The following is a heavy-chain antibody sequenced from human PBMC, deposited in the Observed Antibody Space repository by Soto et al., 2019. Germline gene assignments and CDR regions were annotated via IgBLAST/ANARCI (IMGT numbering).Heavy chain of an antibody. CDR2: IRTKSNSYGT. CDR3: TRPRYSSGWDDF. Sequence: EVQLVESGGGLVQPGGSLKLSCAASGFTFSGSAMHWVRQASGKGLEWVGRIRTKSNSYGTSYAASVKGRFTISRDDSKNMAYLQMSSLKTEDTAVYYCTRPRYSSGWDDFWGQGTLVTVSS. CDR1: GFTFSGSA. D-gene: IGHD6-19*01. J-gene: IGHJ4*02. V-gene: IGHV3-73*02.